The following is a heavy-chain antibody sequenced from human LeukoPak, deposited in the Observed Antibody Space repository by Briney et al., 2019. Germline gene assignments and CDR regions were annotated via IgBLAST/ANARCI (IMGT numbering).Heavy chain of an antibody. CDR3: AKGAGWYYYYGMDV. CDR1: GFIFSTYA. Sequence: GGSLRLSCAASGFIFSTYAMSWVRQAPGKGLEWVSAISGSGGSTYYAGSVQGRFTISRDNSKNTLYLQMNSLRAEDTAVYYCAKGAGWYYYYGMDVWGQGTTVTVSS. CDR2: ISGSGGST. V-gene: IGHV3-23*01. D-gene: IGHD6-19*01. J-gene: IGHJ6*02.